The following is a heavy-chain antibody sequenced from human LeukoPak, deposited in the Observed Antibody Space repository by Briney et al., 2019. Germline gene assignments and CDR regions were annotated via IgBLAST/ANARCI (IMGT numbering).Heavy chain of an antibody. CDR2: IGEDESET. CDR1: GFTIRTYW. J-gene: IGHJ6*03. Sequence: PGGSLRLSCAASGFTIRTYWMTWVRQAPGKGLEWVANIGEDESETNYVDSVKGRFTISRDNAKNSLYLQMDSLRVEDTAVYYCVRDPSYGSSWYYYMDVWGKGTTVTVSS. V-gene: IGHV3-7*01. CDR3: VRDPSYGSSWYYYMDV. D-gene: IGHD6-13*01.